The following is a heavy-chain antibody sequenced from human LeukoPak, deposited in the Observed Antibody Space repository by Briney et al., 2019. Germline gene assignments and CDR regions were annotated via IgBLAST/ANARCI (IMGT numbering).Heavy chain of an antibody. CDR2: ISAYTGKT. CDR1: GYTFTNYG. D-gene: IGHD3-22*01. Sequence: ASVKVSCKASGYTFTNYGITWVRQASGQGIEWMGWISAYTGKTNYAQKLQGRVTMTTDTSTSTAYMELRSLRSDDTAVYYCARDQYYDSKGWFDPWGQGTLVTVSS. V-gene: IGHV1-18*01. CDR3: ARDQYYDSKGWFDP. J-gene: IGHJ5*02.